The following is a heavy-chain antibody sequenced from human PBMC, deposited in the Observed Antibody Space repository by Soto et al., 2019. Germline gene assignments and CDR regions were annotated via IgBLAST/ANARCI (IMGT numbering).Heavy chain of an antibody. J-gene: IGHJ5*02. Sequence: GASVKVSCKASGYTFTSYAMHWVRQAPGQRLEWMGIINPSGGSTSYAQKFQGRVTMTRDTSTSTVYMELSSLRSEDTAVYYCARVRAVAGTDLFDPRGQGTLVTVSS. V-gene: IGHV1-46*01. D-gene: IGHD6-19*01. CDR2: INPSGGST. CDR3: ARVRAVAGTDLFDP. CDR1: GYTFTSYA.